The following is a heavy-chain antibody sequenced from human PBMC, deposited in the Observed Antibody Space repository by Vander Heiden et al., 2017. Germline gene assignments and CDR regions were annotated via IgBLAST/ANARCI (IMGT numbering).Heavy chain of an antibody. CDR3: ASRGYCGGDNCLHHFDY. D-gene: IGHD2-15*01. J-gene: IGHJ4*02. Sequence: EVQLVESGGGLVKPGGSLRLSGAASGFTFRSYSMSWVRQAPGKELEWVSSISSSSTYIHYAESVKSRFTISRDNAKNSLCLQMNSLRVEDTAVYYCASRGYCGGDNCLHHFDYWGQGTLVTASS. V-gene: IGHV3-21*01. CDR1: GFTFRSYS. CDR2: ISSSSTYI.